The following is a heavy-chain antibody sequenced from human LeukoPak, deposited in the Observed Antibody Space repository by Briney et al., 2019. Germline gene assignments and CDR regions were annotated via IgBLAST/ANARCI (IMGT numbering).Heavy chain of an antibody. CDR3: ARDRYYFDSSGYFSFFDY. Sequence: ASVKVSCKASGYTFTGYYMHWVRQAPGQGLEWMGWINPKSGGTNYAQKFQGRVTMTRDTSITTAYMELSRLRSDDTAVYYCARDRYYFDSSGYFSFFDYWGQGTLVTVSS. J-gene: IGHJ4*02. D-gene: IGHD3-22*01. V-gene: IGHV1-2*02. CDR2: INPKSGGT. CDR1: GYTFTGYY.